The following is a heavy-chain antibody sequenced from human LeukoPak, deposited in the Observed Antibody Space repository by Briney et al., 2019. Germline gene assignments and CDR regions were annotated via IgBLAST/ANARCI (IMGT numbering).Heavy chain of an antibody. V-gene: IGHV3-33*06. Sequence: PGGSLRLSCAASGFMFTSYGMHWVRQAPGKGLEWVAVIWSDGTNKYYSDSVKGRFAISRHDSNDMVYLQMNGLRAEDTAVYYCAKVVLNNDNSGYSGFDYWGQGTLVTVSS. CDR2: IWSDGTNK. CDR3: AKVVLNNDNSGYSGFDY. CDR1: GFMFTSYG. J-gene: IGHJ4*01. D-gene: IGHD3-22*01.